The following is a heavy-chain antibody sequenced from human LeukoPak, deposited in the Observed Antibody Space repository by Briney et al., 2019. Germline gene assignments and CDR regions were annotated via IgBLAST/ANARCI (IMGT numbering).Heavy chain of an antibody. CDR1: GFXVSGNY. J-gene: IGHJ4*02. CDR2: IWYDGSNK. CDR3: ARDSPAYNWNYGIFDY. V-gene: IGHV3-33*08. D-gene: IGHD1-7*01. Sequence: GGSLRLSCAASGFXVSGNYMCWVRQSPQKGLEWAAVIWYDGSNKYYADSVKGRFTISRDSAKNTLYLQMNSLRADDTSVYYCARDSPAYNWNYGIFDYWGQGTLVTVSS.